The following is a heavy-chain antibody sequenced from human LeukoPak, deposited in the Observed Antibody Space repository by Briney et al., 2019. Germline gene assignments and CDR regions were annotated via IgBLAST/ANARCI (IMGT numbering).Heavy chain of an antibody. D-gene: IGHD6-13*01. CDR2: IDGSGGYI. V-gene: IGHV3-23*01. Sequence: GGSLRLSCAASGFTFSNYAMSWVRQAPGKGLEWVSAIDGSGGYIYYADSVKGRLTTSRDNAKNSLYLQMNSLRAEDTAVYFCTTDPFIAASPVDYWGQGTLVSVSS. J-gene: IGHJ4*02. CDR3: TTDPFIAASPVDY. CDR1: GFTFSNYA.